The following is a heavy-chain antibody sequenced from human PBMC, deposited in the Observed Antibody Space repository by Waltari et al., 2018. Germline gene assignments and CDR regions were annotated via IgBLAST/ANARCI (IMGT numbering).Heavy chain of an antibody. V-gene: IGHV3-30-3*01. CDR3: ARGPALDY. J-gene: IGHJ4*02. Sequence: QVQLVESGGGVVQPGRSLRLSCAASGFTFSSYAMHWVRQAPGKGLELVAVISYDGSNKYYADSVKGRFTISRDNSKNTLYLQMNSLRAEDTAVYYCARGPALDYWGQGTLVTVSS. CDR1: GFTFSSYA. CDR2: ISYDGSNK. D-gene: IGHD6-25*01.